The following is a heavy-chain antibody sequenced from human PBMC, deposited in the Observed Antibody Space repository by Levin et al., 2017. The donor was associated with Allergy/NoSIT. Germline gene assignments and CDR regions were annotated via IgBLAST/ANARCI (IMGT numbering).Heavy chain of an antibody. CDR2: ISWNSGSI. CDR3: AKDNHRYYDSRTLDY. D-gene: IGHD3-22*01. J-gene: IGHJ4*02. Sequence: PGGSLRLSCAASGFTFDDYAMHWVRQAPGKGLEWVSGISWNSGSIGYADSVKGRFTISRDNAKNSLYLQMNSLRAEDTALYYCAKDNHRYYDSRTLDYWGQGTLVTVSS. CDR1: GFTFDDYA. V-gene: IGHV3-9*01.